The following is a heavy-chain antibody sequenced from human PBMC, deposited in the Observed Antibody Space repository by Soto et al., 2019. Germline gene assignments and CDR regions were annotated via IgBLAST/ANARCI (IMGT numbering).Heavy chain of an antibody. D-gene: IGHD2-21*01. J-gene: IGHJ4*02. CDR3: ARVYCGGDCSLDY. V-gene: IGHV3-74*01. CDR1: GFTFSSYW. Sequence: EVQLVESGGGLVQPGGSLRLSCAASGFTFSSYWMHWVRQAPGKGLVWVSRINSDGSRTTYADSVKGRFTISRDNARNTLYLQRNSLRVEDMAVYYCARVYCGGDCSLDYWGQGTLVTVSS. CDR2: INSDGSRT.